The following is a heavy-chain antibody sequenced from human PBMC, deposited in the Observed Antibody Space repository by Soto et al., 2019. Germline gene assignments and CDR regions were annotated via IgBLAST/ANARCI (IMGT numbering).Heavy chain of an antibody. J-gene: IGHJ4*02. Sequence: GSLRLSCAASVFTCSDYYMSWIRQAPGKGLEWVSYISSSGTTIYHADSVKGRFTISRDNAKNSLYLQMNSLRAEDTAVYYCARERLRTGDYWGQGTLVTVSS. CDR1: VFTCSDYY. CDR2: ISSSGTTI. CDR3: ARERLRTGDY. V-gene: IGHV3-11*01. D-gene: IGHD3-3*01.